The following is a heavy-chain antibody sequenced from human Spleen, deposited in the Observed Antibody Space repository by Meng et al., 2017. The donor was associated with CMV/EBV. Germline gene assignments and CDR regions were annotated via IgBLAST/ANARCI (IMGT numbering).Heavy chain of an antibody. J-gene: IGHJ5*02. CDR1: GGSISSSSYY. CDR3: ASARFLEWFDRFDP. Sequence: SETLSLTCAVSGGSISSSSYYWGWIRQPPGKGLEWIGSIYYSGSTYYNPSLKSRVTISVDTSKNQFSLKLSSVTAADTAVYYCASARFLEWFDRFDPWGQGTLVTVSS. V-gene: IGHV4-39*07. D-gene: IGHD3-3*01. CDR2: IYYSGST.